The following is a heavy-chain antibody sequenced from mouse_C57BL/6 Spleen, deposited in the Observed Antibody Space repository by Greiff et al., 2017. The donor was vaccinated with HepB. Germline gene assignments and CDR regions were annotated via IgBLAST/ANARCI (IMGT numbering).Heavy chain of an antibody. CDR1: GYTFTSYW. J-gene: IGHJ2*01. CDR3: AREAYYSKKGGY. CDR2: IYPGSGST. D-gene: IGHD2-5*01. Sequence: QVQLQQPGAELVKPGASVKMSCKASGYTFTSYWITWVKQRPGQGLEWIGDIYPGSGSTNYNEKFKSKATLTVDTSSSTAYMQLSSLTSEDSAVYYCAREAYYSKKGGYWGQGTTLTVSS. V-gene: IGHV1-55*01.